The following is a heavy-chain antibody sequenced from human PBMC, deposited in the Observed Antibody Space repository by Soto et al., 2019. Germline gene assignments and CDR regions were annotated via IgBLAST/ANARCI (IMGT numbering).Heavy chain of an antibody. CDR3: AMIVVVITGGDAFDI. CDR1: GFTFSSYG. V-gene: IGHV3-33*01. CDR2: IWYDGSNK. Sequence: GGSLRLSCAASGFTFSSYGMHWVRQAPGKGLEWVAVIWYDGSNKYYADSVKGRFTISRDNSKNTLYLQMNSLRAEGTAVYYCAMIVVVITGGDAFDIWGQGTMVTVSS. J-gene: IGHJ3*02. D-gene: IGHD3-22*01.